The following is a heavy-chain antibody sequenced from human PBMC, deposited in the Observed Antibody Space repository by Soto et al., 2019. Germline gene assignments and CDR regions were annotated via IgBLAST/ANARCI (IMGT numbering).Heavy chain of an antibody. CDR2: ISYDGSNK. CDR3: ARARNYDILTGYFY. J-gene: IGHJ4*02. V-gene: IGHV3-30-3*01. D-gene: IGHD3-9*01. Sequence: VQLLESGGGLVQPGRSLRLSCAASGFTFSSYAMHWVRQAPGKGLEWVAVISYDGSNKYYADSVKGRFTISRDNSKNTLYLQMNSLRAEDTAVYYCARARNYDILTGYFYWGQGTLVTVSS. CDR1: GFTFSSYA.